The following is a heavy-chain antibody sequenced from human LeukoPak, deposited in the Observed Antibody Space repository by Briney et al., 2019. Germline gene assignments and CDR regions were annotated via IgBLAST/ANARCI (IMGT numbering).Heavy chain of an antibody. CDR1: GGTFSSYA. CDR3: ARGEGTYYDSSGSIDP. J-gene: IGHJ5*02. CDR2: IIPILGIA. D-gene: IGHD3-22*01. V-gene: IGHV1-69*04. Sequence: SVKVSCKASGGTFSSYAISWVRQAPGQGLEWMGRIIPILGIANYAQKFQGRVTITAGKSTSTAYMELSSLRSEDTTVYYCARGEGTYYDSSGSIDPWGQGTLVTVSS.